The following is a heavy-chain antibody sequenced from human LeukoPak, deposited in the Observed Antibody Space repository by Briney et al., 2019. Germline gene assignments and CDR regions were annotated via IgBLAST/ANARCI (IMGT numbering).Heavy chain of an antibody. D-gene: IGHD3-3*01. Sequence: SETLSLTCTVSGCSISSYYWSWIRQPAGKGLEWIGRIYTSGSTNYNPPLNSRVTMSVDTSKNQFSLKLSSVTAADTAVYYCARDLTGITIFGVGFDPWGQGTLVTVSS. CDR3: ARDLTGITIFGVGFDP. CDR1: GCSISSYY. J-gene: IGHJ5*02. V-gene: IGHV4-4*07. CDR2: IYTSGST.